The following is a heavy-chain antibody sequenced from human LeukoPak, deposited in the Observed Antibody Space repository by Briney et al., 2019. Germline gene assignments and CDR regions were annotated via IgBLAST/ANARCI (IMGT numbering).Heavy chain of an antibody. CDR3: AKRLAMNLRFLEGTFYFDS. Sequence: PGGSLRLSCAASGFTFSSYAMSWVRQAPGKGLEWVSAISGSGGDSTSYADAVKGRFTISRDNSKNTLFLQMNSLRAEDTAVYYCAKRLAMNLRFLEGTFYFDSWGQGTLVTVSS. CDR1: GFTFSSYA. D-gene: IGHD3-3*01. CDR2: ISGSGGDST. J-gene: IGHJ4*02. V-gene: IGHV3-23*01.